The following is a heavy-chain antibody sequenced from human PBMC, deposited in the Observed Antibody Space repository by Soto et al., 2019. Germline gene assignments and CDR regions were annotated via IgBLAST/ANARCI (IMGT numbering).Heavy chain of an antibody. V-gene: IGHV1-18*01. D-gene: IGHD2-21*02. CDR3: AREHIVVVTAIQDAFDI. CDR2: ISAYNGNT. J-gene: IGHJ3*02. Sequence: QVPLVQSGAEVKKPGASVKVSCKASGYTFTSYGISWVRQAPGQGLEWMGWISAYNGNTNYAQKLQGRVTMTTDTSTSTAYMELRSLRSDDTAVYYCAREHIVVVTAIQDAFDIWGQGTMVTVSS. CDR1: GYTFTSYG.